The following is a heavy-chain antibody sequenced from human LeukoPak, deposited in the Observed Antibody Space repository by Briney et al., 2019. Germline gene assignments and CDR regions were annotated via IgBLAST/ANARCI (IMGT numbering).Heavy chain of an antibody. CDR2: ISYSGGT. CDR3: ARGGRRGYNWFDP. D-gene: IGHD6-25*01. Sequence: SETLSLTCTVSGGSISSGGYYWNWIRQHPGKGLEWLGYISYSGGTYYNPSLKSRVTISVDTSKNQFSLKLNSVTAADTAVYFCARGGRRGYNWFDPWSQGTLVTVSS. J-gene: IGHJ5*02. V-gene: IGHV4-31*02. CDR1: GGSISSGGYY.